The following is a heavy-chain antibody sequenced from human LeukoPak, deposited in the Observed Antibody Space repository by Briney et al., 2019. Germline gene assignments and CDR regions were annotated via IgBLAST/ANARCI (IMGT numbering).Heavy chain of an antibody. D-gene: IGHD6-25*01. CDR2: LYGDGTT. CDR1: GFTVSSSY. V-gene: IGHV3-66*01. CDR3: ARASYSGWTASHDS. J-gene: IGHJ5*01. Sequence: GGPLRLSCAASGFTVSSSYMSWVRQAPGKGLEWVSVLYGDGTTYYVDSVKGRFTISRDNSKNTVYLQMNSLRAEDTAVYYCARASYSGWTASHDSWGQGTLVTVSS.